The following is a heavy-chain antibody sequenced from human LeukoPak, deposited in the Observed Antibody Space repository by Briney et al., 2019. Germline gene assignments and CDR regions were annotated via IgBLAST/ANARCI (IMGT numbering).Heavy chain of an antibody. J-gene: IGHJ4*02. CDR3: TTDLFVPRGC. CDR2: IKSKTDGGTT. D-gene: IGHD2-8*01. Sequence: ETLSLTCTVSGGSISSYYWSWVRQAPGKGLGWVGRIKSKTDGGTTDYAAPVKGRFTISRDDSKNTLYLQMNSLKTEDTAVYYCTTDLFVPRGCWGQGTLVTVSS. CDR1: GGSISSYY. V-gene: IGHV3-15*01.